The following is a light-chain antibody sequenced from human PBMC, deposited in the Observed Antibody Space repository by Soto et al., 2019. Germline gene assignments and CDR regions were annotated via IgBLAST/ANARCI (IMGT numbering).Light chain of an antibody. CDR1: QSITSW. V-gene: IGKV1-5*01. Sequence: DIQMTQSPSTLYASVGDRVTITCRASQSITSWLAWYQQKPGKAPNLLIYDASTLESGVPSRFSDSGSGTEFTLTISSLQPDDFATYYCQQYNSYSWTFGQGTKVDIK. J-gene: IGKJ1*01. CDR3: QQYNSYSWT. CDR2: DAS.